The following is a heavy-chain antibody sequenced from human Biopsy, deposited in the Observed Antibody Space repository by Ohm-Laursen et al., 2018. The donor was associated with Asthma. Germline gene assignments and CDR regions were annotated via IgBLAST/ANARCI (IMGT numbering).Heavy chain of an antibody. CDR2: IYSGGGT. CDR1: GFTVSTNG. J-gene: IGHJ3*02. Sequence: SLRLSCAASGFTVSTNGMSWVRQPPGKGLEWVSVIYSGGGTYYADSVQGRVTISRDNSNNTLSLQMNSLRAEGTAVYYCARAYGGSFFSGSFDIWGQGTMVTVSP. CDR3: ARAYGGSFFSGSFDI. V-gene: IGHV3-53*01. D-gene: IGHD4-23*01.